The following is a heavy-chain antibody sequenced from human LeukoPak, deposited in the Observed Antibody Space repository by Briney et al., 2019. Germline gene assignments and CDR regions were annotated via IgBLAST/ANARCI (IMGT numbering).Heavy chain of an antibody. D-gene: IGHD6-13*01. V-gene: IGHV3-7*01. CDR3: ARIYSSSRYESPDAFDI. Sequence: PGGSLRLSCAASGFTFSSYWMSWVRQAPGKGLEWVANIKQDGSEKYYVDSVKGRFTISRDNAKNSLYLQMNSLRAEDTAVYYCARIYSSSRYESPDAFDIWGQGTMVTVSS. J-gene: IGHJ3*02. CDR1: GFTFSSYW. CDR2: IKQDGSEK.